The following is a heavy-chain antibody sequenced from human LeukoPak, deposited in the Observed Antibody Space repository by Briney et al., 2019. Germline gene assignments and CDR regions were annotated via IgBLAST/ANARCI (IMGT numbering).Heavy chain of an antibody. D-gene: IGHD5-12*01. CDR3: ARGGFSHGFDV. Sequence: GGSLRLSCAAPGFTFRSFWIHSVRQAPGKGLVWVGRINNDGTDTIYADSVKGRFTVSRDNAKNTLYLQMNSLRVEDTAVYFCARGGFSHGFDVWGQGTVVTVSS. J-gene: IGHJ3*01. CDR1: GFTFRSFW. CDR2: INNDGTDT. V-gene: IGHV3-74*01.